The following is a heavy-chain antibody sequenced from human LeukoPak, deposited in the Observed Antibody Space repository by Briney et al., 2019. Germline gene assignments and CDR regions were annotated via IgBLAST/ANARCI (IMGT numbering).Heavy chain of an antibody. CDR3: AAWTDRGYNF. D-gene: IGHD5-24*01. J-gene: IGHJ4*02. CDR1: GFTFSSSW. V-gene: IGHV3-7*01. CDR2: INPEGSQT. Sequence: GGSLTLSCAGSGFTFSSSWMNWVRQAPGKGLEWVANINPEGSQTRFVDSVMGRFTMSRDNAKNSLYLQMNSLRVEDTAVFYCAAWTDRGYNFWGQGTVVIVSS.